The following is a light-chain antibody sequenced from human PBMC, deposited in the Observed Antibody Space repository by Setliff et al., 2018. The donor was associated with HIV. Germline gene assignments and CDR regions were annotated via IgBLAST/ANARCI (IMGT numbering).Light chain of an antibody. CDR3: QQRYSTPLT. CDR2: AAS. V-gene: IGKV1-39*01. Sequence: DTQMTQSPSSLSASVSDRVTITCRASQSISTFLNWYQQKPGKAPKLLIYAASSLQSGVPSRFSGSGSGTDFTLTINNLQPEDFATYYCQQRYSTPLTFGGGTKVDIK. CDR1: QSISTF. J-gene: IGKJ4*01.